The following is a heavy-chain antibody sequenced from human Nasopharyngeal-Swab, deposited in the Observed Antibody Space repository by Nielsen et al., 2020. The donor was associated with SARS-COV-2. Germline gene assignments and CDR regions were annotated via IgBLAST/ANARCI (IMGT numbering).Heavy chain of an antibody. D-gene: IGHD6-19*01. V-gene: IGHV3-7*01. CDR3: ARDQFSASSGWDY. J-gene: IGHJ4*02. CDR1: GFTFSSYW. CDR2: IKQDGSEK. Sequence: GGSLRLSCAASGFTFSSYWMSWVRQAPGKGLEWVANIKQDGSEKYYVDSVKGRFTISRDNAKNSLYLQMNSLRAEDTAVYHCARDQFSASSGWDYWGQGTLVTVSS.